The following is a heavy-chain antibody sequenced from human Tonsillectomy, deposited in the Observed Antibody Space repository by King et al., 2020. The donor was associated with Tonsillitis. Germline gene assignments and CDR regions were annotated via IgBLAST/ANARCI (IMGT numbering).Heavy chain of an antibody. Sequence: VQLVESGGGVVQPGGSLRLSCAASGFTFDDYAMHWVRQAPGKGLEWFSRISRDGGSTYYADSVKGRFTISRDNSKNSLYLQMNSLRTEDTALYYCAKDLRIVGATQDEANWGQGTLVTVSS. J-gene: IGHJ4*02. V-gene: IGHV3-43*02. CDR3: AKDLRIVGATQDEAN. D-gene: IGHD1-26*01. CDR1: GFTFDDYA. CDR2: ISRDGGST.